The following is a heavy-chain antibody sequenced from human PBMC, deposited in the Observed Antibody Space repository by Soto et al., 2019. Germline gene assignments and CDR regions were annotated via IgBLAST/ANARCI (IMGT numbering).Heavy chain of an antibody. CDR1: GGTFSSYT. CDR3: AREPLDIVVVPAAMGYYYMDV. J-gene: IGHJ6*03. V-gene: IGHV1-69*02. Sequence: GASVKVSCKASGGTFSSYTISWVRQAPGQGLEWMGRIIPILGIANYAQKFQGRVTITADKSTSTAYMELSSLRSEDTAVYYCAREPLDIVVVPAAMGYYYMDVWGKGTTVTVSS. CDR2: IIPILGIA. D-gene: IGHD2-2*03.